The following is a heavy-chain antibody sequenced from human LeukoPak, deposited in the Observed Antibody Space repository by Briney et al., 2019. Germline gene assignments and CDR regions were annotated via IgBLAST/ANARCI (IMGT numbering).Heavy chain of an antibody. CDR1: GYTFNNFD. J-gene: IGHJ4*02. D-gene: IGHD3-10*01. CDR3: ARTMVRGVPGFDY. Sequence: ASVEVSCKASGYTFNNFDINWVRQATGQGLECLGWLNPDSGRTGYAQKFQGRVTMTRSTSTGTFYMELSSLRSEDTAVYYCARTMVRGVPGFDYWGQGTLVTVSS. V-gene: IGHV1-8*01. CDR2: LNPDSGRT.